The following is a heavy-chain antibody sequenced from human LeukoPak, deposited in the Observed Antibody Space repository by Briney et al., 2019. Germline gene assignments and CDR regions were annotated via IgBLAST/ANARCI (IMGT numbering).Heavy chain of an antibody. J-gene: IGHJ4*02. CDR1: GFNCSSYG. CDR3: ARVGDFGGFDY. Sequence: GGSLRLSCAASGFNCSSYGIHWVRQAPGKGLEWVAFMRYNGANKDYADSVKGRFTISGDNAKNSLYLQMNSLRAEDTAVYYCARVGDFGGFDYWGQGTLVTVSS. V-gene: IGHV3-30*02. CDR2: MRYNGANK. D-gene: IGHD3-3*01.